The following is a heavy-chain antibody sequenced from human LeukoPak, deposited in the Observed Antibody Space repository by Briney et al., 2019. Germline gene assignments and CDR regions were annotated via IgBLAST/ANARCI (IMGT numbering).Heavy chain of an antibody. J-gene: IGHJ4*02. D-gene: IGHD6-13*01. CDR3: ARESAAGTPTDY. CDR1: GVSITSTTYY. V-gene: IGHV4-39*02. Sequence: SETLSLTCTVSGVSITSTTYYWAWIRQPPGKGLEWIGSVFYTGSISSGTTYYTPSLRSRLTISVDTSKNQFSLKLNSVTAADTAVYYCARESAAGTPTDYWGQGTLVTVSS. CDR2: VFYTGSISSGTT.